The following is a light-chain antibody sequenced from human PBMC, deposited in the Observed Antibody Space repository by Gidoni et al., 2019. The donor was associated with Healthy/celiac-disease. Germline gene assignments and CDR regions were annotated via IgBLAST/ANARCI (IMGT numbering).Light chain of an antibody. CDR2: LGS. J-gene: IGKJ3*01. Sequence: IVMTQSPLSLPVTPGEPASIFCRSSQSLLHSNGYNYLNWYLQKPGQSPQLLIYLGSNRASGVPDRFSGSGSGTDFTLKISRVEAEDVGVYYCMQALQTPVTFGPGTKVDIK. CDR1: QSLLHSNGYNY. V-gene: IGKV2-28*01. CDR3: MQALQTPVT.